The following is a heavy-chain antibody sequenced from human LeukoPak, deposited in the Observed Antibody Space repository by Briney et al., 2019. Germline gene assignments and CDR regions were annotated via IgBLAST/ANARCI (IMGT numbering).Heavy chain of an antibody. D-gene: IGHD2-8*02. J-gene: IGHJ4*02. CDR3: AKGVAWSSYYFDY. CDR2: ISSSGDNT. CDR1: GFTFSSYA. Sequence: PGGSLRLSCAASGFTFSSYAMSWVRQAPGKGLEWVSGISSSGDNTYYADSVKGRFTTSRDNSKNTVYLQMNSLRAEDTAVYYCAKGVAWSSYYFDYWGQGTLVTVSS. V-gene: IGHV3-23*01.